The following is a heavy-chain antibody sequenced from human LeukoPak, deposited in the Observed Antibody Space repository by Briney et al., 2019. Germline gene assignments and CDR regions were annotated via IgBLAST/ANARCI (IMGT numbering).Heavy chain of an antibody. Sequence: PGGSLRLSCAASEFTFSNYALHWVRQAPGKGLQWVAVISYDGNTIHYADSVKGRFTISRDNVKNTLFLQMNSLGAEDTALYYCARGWNTTPRSGFDIWGLGTMVTVSS. V-gene: IGHV3-30-3*01. D-gene: IGHD1/OR15-1a*01. J-gene: IGHJ3*02. CDR3: ARGWNTTPRSGFDI. CDR1: EFTFSNYA. CDR2: ISYDGNTI.